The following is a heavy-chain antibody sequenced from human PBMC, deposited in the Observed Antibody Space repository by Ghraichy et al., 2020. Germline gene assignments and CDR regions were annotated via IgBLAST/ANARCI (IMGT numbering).Heavy chain of an antibody. V-gene: IGHV3-11*01. Sequence: GGSLRLSCAASGFTFSDYYMSWIRQAPGKGLEWVSYISSSGSTIYYADSVKGRFTISRDNAKNSLYLQMNSLRAVDPAVYYCFFTGRDAFDIWGQGTMVTVSS. D-gene: IGHD3-3*01. J-gene: IGHJ3*02. CDR3: FFTGRDAFDI. CDR2: ISSSGSTI. CDR1: GFTFSDYY.